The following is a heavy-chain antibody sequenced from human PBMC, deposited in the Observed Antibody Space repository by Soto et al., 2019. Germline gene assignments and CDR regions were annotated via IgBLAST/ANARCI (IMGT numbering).Heavy chain of an antibody. CDR1: GGTFNFYS. CDR3: ATNYGSGSAHCDS. Sequence: QVQLVQSGAEVKKPGSSVKVSCTASGGTFNFYSISWVRQAPGQGLEWVGRVIPMVGMSEYAQKFQGRVTITADKSPSTAYLKLRSRRSEDTAVYSCATNYGSGSAHCDSWGQGTLVTVSS. J-gene: IGHJ4*02. V-gene: IGHV1-69*02. D-gene: IGHD3-10*01. CDR2: VIPMVGMS.